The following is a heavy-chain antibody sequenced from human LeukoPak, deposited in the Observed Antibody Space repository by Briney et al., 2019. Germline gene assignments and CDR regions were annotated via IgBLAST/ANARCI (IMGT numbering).Heavy chain of an antibody. V-gene: IGHV3-7*01. CDR3: ARSTLRFLEWDESYYYVDV. CDR2: IKQDGSEK. Sequence: GGSLRLSCAASGFTFSSYWMSWVRQAPGKGLEWVANIKQDGSEKYYVDSVKGRFTISRDNAKNSLYLQMNSLRAEDTAVYYCARSTLRFLEWDESYYYVDVWGKGTTVTVSS. CDR1: GFTFSSYW. D-gene: IGHD3-3*01. J-gene: IGHJ6*03.